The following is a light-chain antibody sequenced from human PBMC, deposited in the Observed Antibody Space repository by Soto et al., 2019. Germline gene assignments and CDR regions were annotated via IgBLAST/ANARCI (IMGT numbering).Light chain of an antibody. CDR2: INSDGSH. Sequence: QSVLTQSPSASASLGASVKLTCTLSSGHSSYAIAWHQQQPEKGPRYLMKINSDGSHSKGDGIPDRFSGSSSGAERYLTISRLPSEDEADYYCQTWGSGIHYVFGTGTKLTVL. J-gene: IGLJ1*01. V-gene: IGLV4-69*01. CDR1: SGHSSYA. CDR3: QTWGSGIHYV.